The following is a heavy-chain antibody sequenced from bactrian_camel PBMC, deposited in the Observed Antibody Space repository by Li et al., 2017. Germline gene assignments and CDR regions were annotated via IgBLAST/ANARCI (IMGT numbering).Heavy chain of an antibody. CDR3: AASLKWVGGCPINSWEYGY. CDR2: IDTGDGST. D-gene: IGHD5*01. CDR1: GYTFNTY. V-gene: IGHV3S31*01. Sequence: DVQLVESGGGSALAGGSVRLSCAASGYTFNTYSWFRQAPGQEREGVAAIDTGDGSTYYLNSVEGRFTISHDNAKNTLYLQMNSLKPEDTAMYYYAASLKWVGGCPINSWEYGYRGQGTQVTVS. J-gene: IGHJ4*01.